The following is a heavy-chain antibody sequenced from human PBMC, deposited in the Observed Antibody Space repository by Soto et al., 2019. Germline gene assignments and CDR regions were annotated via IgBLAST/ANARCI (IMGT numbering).Heavy chain of an antibody. CDR1: GFTFSSYG. D-gene: IGHD1-1*01. CDR3: AKGTRGYYGMDV. Sequence: QVQLVESGGGVVQPGRSLRLSCAASGFTFSSYGMHWVRQAPGKGLEWVAVISYDGSNKYYADSVKGRFTISRDNSKNTLYLQMSSLRAEDTAVYYCAKGTRGYYGMDVWGQGTTVTVSS. J-gene: IGHJ6*02. CDR2: ISYDGSNK. V-gene: IGHV3-30*18.